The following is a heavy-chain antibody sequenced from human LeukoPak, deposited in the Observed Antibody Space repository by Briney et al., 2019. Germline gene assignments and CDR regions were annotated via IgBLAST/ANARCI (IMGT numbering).Heavy chain of an antibody. J-gene: IGHJ4*02. V-gene: IGHV3-23*01. CDR3: AKDVTFMVAACFDY. CDR1: GGTFSSYA. Sequence: SCKASGGTFSSYAMSWVRQAPGKGLEWVSAISGSGGSTYYADSVKGRFTISRDNSKNTLYLQMNSLRAEDTAVYYCAKDVTFMVAACFDYWGQGTLVTVSS. CDR2: ISGSGGST. D-gene: IGHD2-15*01.